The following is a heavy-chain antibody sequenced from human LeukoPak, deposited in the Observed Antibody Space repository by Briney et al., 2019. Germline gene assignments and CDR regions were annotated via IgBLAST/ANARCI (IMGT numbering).Heavy chain of an antibody. CDR3: ARGNSGYDYDY. CDR1: GYSFTKFG. V-gene: IGHV1-18*01. D-gene: IGHD5-12*01. CDR2: ISAYNGNT. Sequence: ASVKVSCKAFGYSFTKFGISWVRQAPGQGLEWMGWISAYNGNTNYAQKLQGRVTMTTDTSTSTAYMELRSLRSDDTAVYYCARGNSGYDYDYWGQGTLVTVSS. J-gene: IGHJ4*02.